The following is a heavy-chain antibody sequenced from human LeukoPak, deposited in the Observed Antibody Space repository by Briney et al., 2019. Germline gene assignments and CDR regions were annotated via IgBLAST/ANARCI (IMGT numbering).Heavy chain of an antibody. CDR1: GYTFTSYG. CDR2: ISAYNGNT. Sequence: GASVKVSCKASGYTFTSYGISWVRQAPGQGLEWMGWISAYNGNTNYAQKLQGRVTMTTDTSTSRAYMELRSLRSDDTAVYYCARQRLRTTLTSYYYYGMDVWGQGTTVTVSS. CDR3: ARQRLRTTLTSYYYYGMDV. D-gene: IGHD4-17*01. V-gene: IGHV1-18*01. J-gene: IGHJ6*02.